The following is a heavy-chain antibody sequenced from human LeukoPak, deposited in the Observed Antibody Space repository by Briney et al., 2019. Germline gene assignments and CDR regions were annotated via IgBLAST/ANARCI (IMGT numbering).Heavy chain of an antibody. D-gene: IGHD5-18*01. CDR3: AKVDTAMGSLDAFDI. CDR1: GFTFSSYS. CDR2: ISSSSSYI. J-gene: IGHJ3*02. V-gene: IGHV3-21*01. Sequence: GGSLRLSCAASGFTFSSYSMNWVRQAPGKGLEWVSSISSSSSYIYYADSVKGRFTISRDNAKNSLCLQMNSLRAEDTAVYYCAKVDTAMGSLDAFDIWGQGTMVTVSS.